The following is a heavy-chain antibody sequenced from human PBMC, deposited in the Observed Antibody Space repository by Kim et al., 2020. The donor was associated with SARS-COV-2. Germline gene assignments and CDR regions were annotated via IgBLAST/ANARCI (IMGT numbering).Heavy chain of an antibody. V-gene: IGHV1-46*01. Sequence: ASVKVSCTSSGYTFTSHFMHWVRQAPGQGLEWVGQMNPRGTNAIYAQKFQGRVILTRDTSTSTDYLELTGLRPEDTATYYCAKDSSYYAGHYWGQGTLVT. J-gene: IGHJ4*02. CDR3: AKDSSYYAGHY. D-gene: IGHD1-26*01. CDR1: GYTFTSHF. CDR2: MNPRGTNA.